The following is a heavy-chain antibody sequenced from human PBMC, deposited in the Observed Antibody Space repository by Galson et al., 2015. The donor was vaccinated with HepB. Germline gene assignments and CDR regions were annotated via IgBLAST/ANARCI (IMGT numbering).Heavy chain of an antibody. CDR2: ISSSGSTV. CDR1: GFTFSDYY. CDR3: ARGSLIHRWPSDS. V-gene: IGHV3-11*01. Sequence: SLRLSCAASGFTFSDYYMTWIRQAPGKGLEWLSYISSSGSTVYSADSLRGRFTISRDNAKSLLYLQMRSLRAEDTAVYYCARGSLIHRWPSDSWGQGTVVAVSS. D-gene: IGHD5-18*01. J-gene: IGHJ4*02.